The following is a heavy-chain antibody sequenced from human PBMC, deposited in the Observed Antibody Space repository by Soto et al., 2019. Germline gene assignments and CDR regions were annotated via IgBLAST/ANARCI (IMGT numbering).Heavy chain of an antibody. Sequence: EVQLVESGGGLVQPGGSLRLSCAASGFTFSSYSMNWVRQAPGKGLEWVSYISSSSSTIYYADSVKGRFTISRDNAKNLLYLQMNSLRAADTAVYYCARDHGYFFDYWGQGTLVTVSS. V-gene: IGHV3-48*01. CDR3: ARDHGYFFDY. D-gene: IGHD6-13*01. CDR2: ISSSSSTI. CDR1: GFTFSSYS. J-gene: IGHJ4*02.